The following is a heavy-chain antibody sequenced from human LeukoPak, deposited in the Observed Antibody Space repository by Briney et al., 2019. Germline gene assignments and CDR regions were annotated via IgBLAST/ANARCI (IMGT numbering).Heavy chain of an antibody. D-gene: IGHD1-1*01. CDR3: AKDIKGTGTTFWFDP. CDR1: GFTFDDYA. Sequence: GGSLRLSCAASGFTFDDYAMHWVRQAPGKGLEWVSGISWNSGSIGYADSVKGRFTISRDNAKNSLYLQVNSLRAEDTALYYCAKDIKGTGTTFWFDPWGQGTLVTVSS. J-gene: IGHJ5*02. CDR2: ISWNSGSI. V-gene: IGHV3-9*01.